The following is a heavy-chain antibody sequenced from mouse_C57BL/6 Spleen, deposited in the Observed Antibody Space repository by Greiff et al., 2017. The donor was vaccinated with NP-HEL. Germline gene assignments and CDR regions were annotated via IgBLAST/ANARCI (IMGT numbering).Heavy chain of an antibody. D-gene: IGHD1-1*01. CDR2: IWSGGST. J-gene: IGHJ4*01. V-gene: IGHV2-2*01. CDR1: GFSLTSYG. CDR3: ARVYGSSYDAMDY. Sequence: VKLQESGPGLVQPSQSLSITCTVSGFSLTSYGVHWVRQSPGKGLEWLGVIWSGGSTDYNAAFISRLSISKDNSKSQVFFKMNSLQADDTAIYYCARVYGSSYDAMDYWGQGTSVTVSS.